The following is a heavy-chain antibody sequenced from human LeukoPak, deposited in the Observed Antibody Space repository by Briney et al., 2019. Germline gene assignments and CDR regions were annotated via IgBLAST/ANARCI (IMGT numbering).Heavy chain of an antibody. CDR2: TYYRSKWKN. Sequence: SQTLSLTCVLSGDSVSSNSACWNWIRQSPARGLEWLGRTYYRSKWKNDYAVSVRSRITINPDTSKNQFSLQLNSVTPVDAAVYYCTGERGGAEAAFAYWGQGTLVTVSS. CDR1: GDSVSSNSAC. J-gene: IGHJ4*02. V-gene: IGHV6-1*01. CDR3: TGERGGAEAAFAY. D-gene: IGHD6-19*01.